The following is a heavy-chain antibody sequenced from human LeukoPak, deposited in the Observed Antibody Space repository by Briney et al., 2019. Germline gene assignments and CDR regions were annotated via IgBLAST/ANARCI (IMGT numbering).Heavy chain of an antibody. V-gene: IGHV3-23*01. CDR1: GFTFSSYA. CDR2: ISGSGGST. D-gene: IGHD3-3*01. Sequence: QPGGSLRLSCAASGFTFSSYAMSWVRQAPGKGLEWVSAISGSGGSTYYADSVEGRFTISRDNSKNTLYLQMNSLRAEDTAVYYCAKVPTRYDFWSGYQDYWGQGTLVTVSS. J-gene: IGHJ4*02. CDR3: AKVPTRYDFWSGYQDY.